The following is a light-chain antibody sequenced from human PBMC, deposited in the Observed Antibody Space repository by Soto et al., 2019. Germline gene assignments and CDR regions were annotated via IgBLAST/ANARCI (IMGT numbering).Light chain of an antibody. CDR2: DVS. CDR3: SSYTRSSTVI. J-gene: IGLJ2*01. CDR1: SRDVGGYNY. V-gene: IGLV2-14*01. Sequence: QSALTQPASVSGSPGQSITISCAGTSRDVGGYNYVSWYQQHPGKAPKLMIYDVSNRPSGVSNRFSGSKSGNTASLTSAGLQAEDEADYYCSSYTRSSTVIFGGGTKLTVL.